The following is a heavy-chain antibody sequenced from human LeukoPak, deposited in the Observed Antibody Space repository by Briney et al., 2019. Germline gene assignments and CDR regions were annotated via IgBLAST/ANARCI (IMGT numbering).Heavy chain of an antibody. J-gene: IGHJ4*02. CDR3: AKDMSGSYSYYFDY. Sequence: PGGSLRLSCAASGFTFDDYAMHWVRQAPGKGLEWVSGISWNSGSIGYADSVKGRFTISRDNAKNSLYLQMNSLRAEDMALYYCAKDMSGSYSYYFDYWGQGTLVTVSS. D-gene: IGHD1-26*01. CDR2: ISWNSGSI. V-gene: IGHV3-9*03. CDR1: GFTFDDYA.